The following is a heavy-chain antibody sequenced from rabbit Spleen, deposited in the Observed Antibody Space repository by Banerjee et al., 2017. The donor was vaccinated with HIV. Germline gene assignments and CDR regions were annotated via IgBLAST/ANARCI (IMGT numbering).Heavy chain of an antibody. Sequence: QEQLEESGGDLVKPEGSLTLTCTASGFSFSSGYWISWVRQAPGKGLEWIAWIYSGSSGSTYYASWAKGRFTIPRSTSLNTVTLQMTSLTAADTATYFCARDTGSSFSSYGMDLWGPGTLVTVS. J-gene: IGHJ6*01. CDR3: ARDTGSSFSSYGMDL. V-gene: IGHV1S45*01. CDR2: IYSGSSGST. D-gene: IGHD8-1*01. CDR1: GFSFSSGYW.